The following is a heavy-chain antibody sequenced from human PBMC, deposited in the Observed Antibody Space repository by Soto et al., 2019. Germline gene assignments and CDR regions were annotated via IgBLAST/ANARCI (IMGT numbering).Heavy chain of an antibody. CDR3: ARQGDFWSGSGDFDY. D-gene: IGHD3-3*01. J-gene: IGHJ4*02. V-gene: IGHV4-39*01. Sequence: QLQLHESGPGLVKPSETLSLTCSVSGGSISSNNYYWGWIRQPPGKGLEWIGNIYYNGFTYYNPSLKSRVTISVDTSKNQFSLKLTSVTATHTAVYYCARQGDFWSGSGDFDYWGQGILVPVSS. CDR1: GGSISSNNYY. CDR2: IYYNGFT.